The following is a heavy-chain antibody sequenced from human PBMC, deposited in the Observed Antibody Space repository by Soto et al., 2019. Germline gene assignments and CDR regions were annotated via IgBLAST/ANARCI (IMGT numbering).Heavy chain of an antibody. J-gene: IGHJ4*02. Sequence: GGSLRLSCTASGFTFNNYVMSWVRQAPGKGLEWVTAISGSGGSTYYADSVKGRFTFSRDNSKNTLYLKMNSLRAEDTAAYYCAKGSGSSWYSSWGQGTLVSVSS. CDR2: ISGSGGST. CDR1: GFTFNNYV. CDR3: AKGSGSSWYSS. V-gene: IGHV3-23*01. D-gene: IGHD6-13*01.